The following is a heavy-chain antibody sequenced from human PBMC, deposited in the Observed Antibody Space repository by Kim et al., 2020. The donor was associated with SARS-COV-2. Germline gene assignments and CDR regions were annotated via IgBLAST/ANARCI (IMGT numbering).Heavy chain of an antibody. CDR3: TRIPATTLAFWDAFDI. V-gene: IGHV3-73*01. Sequence: SVKGRFTIPRDDSKNTAYLEMSGLKTEDTALYYCTRIPATTLAFWDAFDIWGQGTMVTVSS. D-gene: IGHD1-1*01. J-gene: IGHJ3*02.